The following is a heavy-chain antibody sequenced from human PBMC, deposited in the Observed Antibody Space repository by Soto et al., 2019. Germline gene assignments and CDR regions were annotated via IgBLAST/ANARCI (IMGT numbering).Heavy chain of an antibody. CDR1: GFTFIIYA. CDR3: AKALSNWSLRDY. V-gene: IGHV3-23*01. D-gene: IGHD1-20*01. CDR2: ISGSGGST. J-gene: IGHJ4*02. Sequence: PGGSLILSCSASGFTFIIYAMSWVRQAPGKGLEWVSAISGSGGSTYYADSVKGRFTISRDNSKNTLYLQMNSLRAEDTAVYYCAKALSNWSLRDYWGQGTLVTVSS.